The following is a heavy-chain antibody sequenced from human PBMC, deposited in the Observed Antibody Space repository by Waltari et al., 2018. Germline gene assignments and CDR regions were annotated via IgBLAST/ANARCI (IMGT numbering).Heavy chain of an antibody. Sequence: QVQLVQSGAEVKKPGASVKVSCKVSGYTLTELSMHWVRQTPGKGLEWMGGFDPEDGETIYEQKFQGRVTMTEDTSTDTAYMELSSLRSEDTAVYYCATGNEGTYYYGMDVWGQGTTVTVSS. CDR1: GYTLTELS. CDR2: FDPEDGET. D-gene: IGHD3-10*01. V-gene: IGHV1-24*01. J-gene: IGHJ6*02. CDR3: ATGNEGTYYYGMDV.